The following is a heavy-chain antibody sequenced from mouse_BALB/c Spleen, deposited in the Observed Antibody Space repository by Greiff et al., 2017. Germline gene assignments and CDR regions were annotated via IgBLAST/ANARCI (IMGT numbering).Heavy chain of an antibody. CDR3: ARGAPFITHYYFDY. CDR1: GYTFTDYA. CDR2: ISTYYGDA. J-gene: IGHJ2*01. Sequence: QVQLQQSGAELVRPGVSVKISCKGSGYTFTDYAMHWVKQSHAKSLEWIGVISTYYGDASYNQKFKGKATMTVDKSSSTAYMELARLTSEDSAIYYCARGAPFITHYYFDYWGQGTTLTVSS. V-gene: IGHV1S137*01. D-gene: IGHD1-2*01.